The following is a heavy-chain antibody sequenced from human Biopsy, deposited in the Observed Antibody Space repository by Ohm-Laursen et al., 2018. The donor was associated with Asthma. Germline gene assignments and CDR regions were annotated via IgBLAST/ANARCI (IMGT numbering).Heavy chain of an antibody. Sequence: SLRLSCAASGFTFNSYWMSWVRQAPGKGLEWVANIKKDGSEKYYVDSVKGRFTISRGNAKNSLFLHMNSLRAEDTAVYYCARGGYCTSPTCPWGRYATDVWGQETTVTVSS. D-gene: IGHD2-2*01. CDR1: GFTFNSYW. J-gene: IGHJ6*02. CDR2: IKKDGSEK. V-gene: IGHV3-7*01. CDR3: ARGGYCTSPTCPWGRYATDV.